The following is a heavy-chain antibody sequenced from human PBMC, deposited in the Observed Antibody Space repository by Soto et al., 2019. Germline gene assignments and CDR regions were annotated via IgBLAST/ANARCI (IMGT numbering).Heavy chain of an antibody. D-gene: IGHD6-13*01. CDR1: GFTFSDYY. CDR3: AREDSGSWFPASYYYYGMDV. V-gene: IGHV3-11*06. Sequence: PGGSLRLSCAASGFTFSDYYMSWIRQAPGKGLEWVSYISSSSSYTNYADSVKGRFTISRDNSKNTLYLQMNSLRAEDTAVYYCAREDSGSWFPASYYYYGMDVWGQGTTVTVSS. CDR2: ISSSSSYT. J-gene: IGHJ6*02.